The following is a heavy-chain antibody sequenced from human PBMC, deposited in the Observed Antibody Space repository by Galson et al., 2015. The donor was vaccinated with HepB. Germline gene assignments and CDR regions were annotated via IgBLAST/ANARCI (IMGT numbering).Heavy chain of an antibody. Sequence: SLRLSCAASGFTFSSYSMNWVRQAPGKGLEWVSSISSSSSYIYYADSVKGRFTISGDNAKNSLYLQMNSLRAEDTAVYYCAREAPGYCSSTSCYYGWFDPWGQGTLVTVSS. CDR2: ISSSSSYI. J-gene: IGHJ5*02. CDR3: AREAPGYCSSTSCYYGWFDP. V-gene: IGHV3-21*01. CDR1: GFTFSSYS. D-gene: IGHD2-2*01.